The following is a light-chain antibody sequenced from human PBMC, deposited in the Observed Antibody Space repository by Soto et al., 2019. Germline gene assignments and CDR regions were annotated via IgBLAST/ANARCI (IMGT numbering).Light chain of an antibody. CDR1: SSNIGRNS. J-gene: IGLJ1*01. V-gene: IGLV1-44*01. CDR2: GNN. Sequence: QSVLTQAPSVSGTPGQRVTITCSGSSSNIGRNSVNWYQHLPGTAPKLLTHGNNHRPSGVPGRFSGSKSGTSASLAISGLQPEDEADYCCAAWDDSLNEYVFGDGTKV. CDR3: AAWDDSLNEYV.